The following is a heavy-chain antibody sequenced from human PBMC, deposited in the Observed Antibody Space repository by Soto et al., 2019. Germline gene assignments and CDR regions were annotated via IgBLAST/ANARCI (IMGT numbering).Heavy chain of an antibody. CDR3: AKDHITMVRGVILMDS. CDR1: GFTFSSYA. J-gene: IGHJ5*01. D-gene: IGHD3-10*01. Sequence: GGSLRLSCAASGFTFSSYAMSWVRQAPGKGLEWVSAISGSGGSTYYADSVKGRFTISRDNSKNTLYLQMNSLRAEDTAVYYCAKDHITMVRGVILMDSWGQGTLVTVSS. CDR2: ISGSGGST. V-gene: IGHV3-23*01.